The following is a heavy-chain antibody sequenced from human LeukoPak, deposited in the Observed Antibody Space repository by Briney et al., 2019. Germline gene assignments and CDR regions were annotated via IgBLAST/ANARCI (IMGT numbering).Heavy chain of an antibody. D-gene: IGHD2-15*01. J-gene: IGHJ4*02. CDR3: ARADYCSGGSCYLFDY. CDR1: GYTFTGYY. Sequence: ASVKVSCKASGYTFTGYYMHWVRQAPGQGLEWMGWINPNSGGTNYAQKFQGRVTMTRDTSISTAYMELSRLRSDDTAVYYYARADYCSGGSCYLFDYWGQGTLVTVSS. V-gene: IGHV1-2*02. CDR2: INPNSGGT.